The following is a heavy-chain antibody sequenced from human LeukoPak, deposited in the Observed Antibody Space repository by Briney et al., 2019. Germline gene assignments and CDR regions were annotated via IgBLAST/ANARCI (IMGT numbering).Heavy chain of an antibody. CDR2: ISSNGGST. Sequence: GGSLRLSCAASGFTFNSYAMHWVRQAPGKGLEYVSAISSNGGSTYYANSVKGRFTISRDNSKNTLYLQMGSLRAEDMAVYYCARVPHPLVYGDYVDYWGQGTLVTVSS. CDR3: ARVPHPLVYGDYVDY. D-gene: IGHD4-17*01. CDR1: GFTFNSYA. V-gene: IGHV3-64*01. J-gene: IGHJ4*02.